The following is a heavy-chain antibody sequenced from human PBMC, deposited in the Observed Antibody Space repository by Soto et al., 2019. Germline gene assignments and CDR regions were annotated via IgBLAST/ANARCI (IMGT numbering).Heavy chain of an antibody. CDR1: GYPFTSYG. J-gene: IGHJ4*02. CDR3: ARDRLIAVTGLLPY. Sequence: QVQLVQSGAEVKKPGASVKVSCKTSGYPFTSYGINWVRQAPGQGPEWMGWISAYNGKTSYTQKFQGRVTMTTDTSTSTAYMELRSLRSDDTAVYYCARDRLIAVTGLLPYWGQASLFTVSS. CDR2: ISAYNGKT. V-gene: IGHV1-18*01. D-gene: IGHD6-19*01.